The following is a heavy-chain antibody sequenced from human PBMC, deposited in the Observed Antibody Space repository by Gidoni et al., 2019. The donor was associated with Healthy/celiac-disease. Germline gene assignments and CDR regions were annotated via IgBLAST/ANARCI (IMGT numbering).Heavy chain of an antibody. Sequence: QLQLQESGPGLVKPSETLSLTCTVSGGSISSRSYYWGWIRQPPGKGLEWIGSIYYSGSTYYNPSLKSRVTISVDTSKNQFSLKLSSVTAADTAVYYCARHRPSSGTGIDYWGQGTLVTVSS. CDR2: IYYSGST. CDR1: GGSISSRSYY. J-gene: IGHJ4*02. V-gene: IGHV4-39*01. D-gene: IGHD6-19*01. CDR3: ARHRPSSGTGIDY.